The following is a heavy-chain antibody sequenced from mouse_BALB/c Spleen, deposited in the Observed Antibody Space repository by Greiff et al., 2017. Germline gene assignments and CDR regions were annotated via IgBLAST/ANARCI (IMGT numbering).Heavy chain of an antibody. Sequence: EVKLVESGGGLVKPGGSLKLSCAASGFTFSSYAMSWVRQSPEKRLEWVAEISSGGSYTYYPDTVTGRFTISRDNAKNTLYLEMSSLRSEDTAMYYCARDYGKGFAYWGQGTLVTVSA. V-gene: IGHV5-9-4*01. J-gene: IGHJ3*01. CDR2: ISSGGSYT. CDR1: GFTFSSYA. CDR3: ARDYGKGFAY. D-gene: IGHD2-1*01.